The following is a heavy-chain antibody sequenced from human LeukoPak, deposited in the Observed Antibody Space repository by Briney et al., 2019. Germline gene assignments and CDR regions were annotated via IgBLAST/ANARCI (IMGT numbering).Heavy chain of an antibody. CDR1: GHTFTSYG. J-gene: IGHJ4*02. V-gene: IGHV1-18*04. CDR3: VRGRGIAAAGSSFDY. CDR2: ISAYNGNT. D-gene: IGHD6-13*01. Sequence: ASVKVSCKASGHTFTSYGISWVRQAPGQGLEWMGWISAYNGNTNYAQKLQGRVTMTTDTSTSTAYMELRSLRSDDTAVYYCVRGRGIAAAGSSFDYWGQGTLVTVSS.